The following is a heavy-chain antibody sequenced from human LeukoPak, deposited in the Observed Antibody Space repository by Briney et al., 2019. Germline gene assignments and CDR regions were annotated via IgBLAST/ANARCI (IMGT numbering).Heavy chain of an antibody. D-gene: IGHD3-10*01. CDR2: ISGSGGST. CDR1: GFTVSSNY. J-gene: IGHJ4*02. CDR3: AKGLLLWFGEL. V-gene: IGHV3-23*01. Sequence: GGSLRLSCAASGFTVSSNYMSWVRQAPGKGLEWVSAISGSGGSTYYADSVKGRFTISRDNSKNTLYLQMNSLRAEDTAVYYCAKGLLLWFGELWGQGTLVTVSS.